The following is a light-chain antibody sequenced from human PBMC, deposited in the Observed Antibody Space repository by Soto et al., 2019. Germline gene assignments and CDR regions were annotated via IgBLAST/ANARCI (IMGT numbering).Light chain of an antibody. CDR3: LLSYSGARAGV. CDR2: DTN. Sequence: QAVVTQEPSLTVSPGGTVTLTCGSSTGAVTSGHYPYRFQQKPGQAPRTLIYDTNNKQSWTPARFSGSLLGGKAALTLSGAQPEDEAEYYCLLSYSGARAGVFGGGTKLTVL. J-gene: IGLJ3*02. CDR1: TGAVTSGHY. V-gene: IGLV7-46*01.